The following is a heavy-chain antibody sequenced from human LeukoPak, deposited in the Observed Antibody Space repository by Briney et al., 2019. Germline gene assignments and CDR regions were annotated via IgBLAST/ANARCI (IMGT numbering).Heavy chain of an antibody. Sequence: GGSLRLSCAASGFTFSSYAMHWVRQAPGKGLEWVAVISHDGSNKYYADSVKGRFTISRDNSKNTLYLQMNSLRAEDTAVYYCVRDSGFLSSGTYQAPFDYWGQGTLVTVSS. CDR2: ISHDGSNK. J-gene: IGHJ4*02. V-gene: IGHV3-30-3*01. CDR1: GFTFSSYA. D-gene: IGHD1-26*01. CDR3: VRDSGFLSSGTYQAPFDY.